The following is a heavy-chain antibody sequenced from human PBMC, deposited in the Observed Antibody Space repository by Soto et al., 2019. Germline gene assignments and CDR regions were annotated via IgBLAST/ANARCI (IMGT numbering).Heavy chain of an antibody. Sequence: PSETLSLTCTVSGDSISSATHYWNWIRQHPGKGLEWIGYVSSSGNSYYSPSLKSRVFMSVDTSKNLFSLKLRSVTAADTAIYACVDRITSIYNYFDSWGQGTQVTVSS. CDR3: VDRITSIYNYFDS. D-gene: IGHD1-20*01. V-gene: IGHV4-31*03. CDR1: GDSISSATHY. CDR2: VSSSGNS. J-gene: IGHJ4*02.